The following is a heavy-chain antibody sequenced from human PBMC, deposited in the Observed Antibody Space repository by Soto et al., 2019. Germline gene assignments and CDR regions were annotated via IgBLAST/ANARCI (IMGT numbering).Heavy chain of an antibody. J-gene: IGHJ5*02. D-gene: IGHD3-3*01. CDR3: ARGRLRSPGNWFDP. CDR1: GGSFSGYY. V-gene: IGHV4-34*01. CDR2: INHSGST. Sequence: SETLSLTCAVYGGSFSGYYWSWIRQPPGKGLEWIGEINHSGSTNYNPSLKSRVTISVDTSKNQFSLKLSPVTAADTAVYYCARGRLRSPGNWFDPWGQGTLVTVSS.